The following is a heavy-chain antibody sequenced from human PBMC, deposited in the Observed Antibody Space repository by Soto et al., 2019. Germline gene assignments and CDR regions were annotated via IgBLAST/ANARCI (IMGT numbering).Heavy chain of an antibody. Sequence: QVQLVQSGAEVKRPGASVRVSCEASGYTFNTYGISWVRQAPGQGLEWMGWISAYNGHADYAQKFQVRVTMTTDTSTNTVSMELRGLGSDDTAVYYCARGRTWGARDFDYWGQGTLVTVSS. CDR1: GYTFNTYG. V-gene: IGHV1-18*01. CDR2: ISAYNGHA. CDR3: ARGRTWGARDFDY. D-gene: IGHD3-16*01. J-gene: IGHJ4*02.